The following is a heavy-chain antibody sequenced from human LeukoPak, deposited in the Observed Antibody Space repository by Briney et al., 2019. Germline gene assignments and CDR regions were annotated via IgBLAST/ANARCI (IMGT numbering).Heavy chain of an antibody. D-gene: IGHD1-1*01. CDR3: ASLNNDDY. J-gene: IGHJ4*02. Sequence: GGSLRLSCAASGFTFSNYWMSWVRQAPGKGLEWVTNIKNDGSKKYYVDSVKGRFTISRDNAKNSLYLQMNSLRVEDTAVYYCASLNNDDYWGQGTLVTVPS. CDR1: GFTFSNYW. V-gene: IGHV3-7*01. CDR2: IKNDGSKK.